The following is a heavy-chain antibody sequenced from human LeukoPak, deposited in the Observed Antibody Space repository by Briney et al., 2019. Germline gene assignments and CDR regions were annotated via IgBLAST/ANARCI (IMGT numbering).Heavy chain of an antibody. CDR2: ISGSGGST. CDR1: GFTFGSYA. J-gene: IGHJ4*02. CDR3: AKDPIVSSSHPIDY. D-gene: IGHD6-13*01. Sequence: GGSLGLSCAASGFTFGSYAMSWVRQAPGKGLEWVSAISGSGGSTYYVDSVKGRFTISRDNYKNTLYLQMNSLRAEDTAVYYCAKDPIVSSSHPIDYWGQGTLVTVSS. V-gene: IGHV3-23*01.